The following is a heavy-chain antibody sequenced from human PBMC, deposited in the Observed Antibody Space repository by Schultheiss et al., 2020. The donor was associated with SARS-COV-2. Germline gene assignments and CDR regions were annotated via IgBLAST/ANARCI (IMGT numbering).Heavy chain of an antibody. CDR3: ARDGDFWSGYYTYFDY. V-gene: IGHV3-48*02. J-gene: IGHJ4*02. D-gene: IGHD3-3*01. CDR2: ISSSGSTI. CDR1: GFTFSSYS. Sequence: GGSLRLSCAASGFTFSSYSMNWVRQAPGKGLEWVSYISSSGSTIYYADSVRGRFTISRDNAKKSLYLQMNSLRDEDTAVYYCARDGDFWSGYYTYFDYWGQGTLVTVSS.